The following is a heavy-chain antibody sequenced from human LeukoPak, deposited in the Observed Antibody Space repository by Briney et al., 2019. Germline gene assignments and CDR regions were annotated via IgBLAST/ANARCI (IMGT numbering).Heavy chain of an antibody. D-gene: IGHD5-24*01. CDR2: ISHSGST. Sequence: SETLSLTCAVYGGSFGGYYWSWIRQPPGKGLEWIGEISHSGSTNYNPSLKSRVTISVDTSKNQFSLKLSSVTAADTAVYYCARGGGRWLQFGYWGQGTLVTVSS. CDR1: GGSFGGYY. V-gene: IGHV4-34*01. J-gene: IGHJ4*02. CDR3: ARGGGRWLQFGY.